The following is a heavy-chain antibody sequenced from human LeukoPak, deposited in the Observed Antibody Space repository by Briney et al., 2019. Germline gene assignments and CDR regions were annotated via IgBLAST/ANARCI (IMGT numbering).Heavy chain of an antibody. CDR3: AKDIFLADILTGYFDY. D-gene: IGHD3-9*01. Sequence: GGSLRLSCAASGFTFDDYAMHWVRQAPGKGLEWVSGISWNSGSIGYADSVKGRFTISRGNAKNSLYLQMNSLRAEDTALYYCAKDIFLADILTGYFDYWGRGTLVTVSS. CDR1: GFTFDDYA. V-gene: IGHV3-9*01. CDR2: ISWNSGSI. J-gene: IGHJ4*02.